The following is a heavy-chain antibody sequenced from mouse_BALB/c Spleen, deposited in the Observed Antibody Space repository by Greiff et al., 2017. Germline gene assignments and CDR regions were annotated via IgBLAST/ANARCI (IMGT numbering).Heavy chain of an antibody. CDR1: GFTFSSYG. Sequence: EVQLVESGGDLVKPGGSLKLSCAASGFTFSSYGMSWVRQTPDKRLEWVATISSGGSYTYYPDSVKGRFTISRDNAKNTLYLQMSSLKSEDTAMYYCARHEDGYYFFDYWGQGTTLTVSS. CDR3: ARHEDGYYFFDY. CDR2: ISSGGSYT. V-gene: IGHV5-6*01. J-gene: IGHJ2*01. D-gene: IGHD2-3*01.